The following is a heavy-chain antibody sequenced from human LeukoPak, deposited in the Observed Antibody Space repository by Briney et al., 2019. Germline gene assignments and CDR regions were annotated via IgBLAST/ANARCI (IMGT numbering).Heavy chain of an antibody. CDR2: IYYSGST. CDR1: GGSISSYY. V-gene: IGHV4-59*12. D-gene: IGHD2-2*01. CDR3: ARGRVVVPAAATRYYYYGMDV. Sequence: PSETLSLTCTVSGGSISSYYWSWIRQPPGKGLEWIGYIYYSGSTNYNPSLKSRVTISVDTSKNQFSLKLSSVTAADTAVYYCARGRVVVPAAATRYYYYGMDVWGQGTTVTVSS. J-gene: IGHJ6*02.